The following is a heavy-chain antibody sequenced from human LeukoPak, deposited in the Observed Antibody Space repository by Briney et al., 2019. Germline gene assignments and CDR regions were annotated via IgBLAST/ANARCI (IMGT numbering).Heavy chain of an antibody. J-gene: IGHJ4*02. CDR1: GFTFSTYV. CDR2: ISSNGDNT. V-gene: IGHV3-64D*06. Sequence: GGSLRLSRSVSGFTFSTYVMHWVPQAPGKGLEYVSAISSNGDNTYYADSVKGRFTISRDNSKNTLYLQMSSLRADDTAVYYCVRGTGYWGQGTLVTVSS. CDR3: VRGTGY.